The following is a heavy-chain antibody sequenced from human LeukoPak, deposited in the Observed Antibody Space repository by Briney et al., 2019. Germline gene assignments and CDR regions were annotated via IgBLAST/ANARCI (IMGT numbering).Heavy chain of an antibody. D-gene: IGHD6-13*01. J-gene: IGHJ4*02. Sequence: GGSLRLSCAASGFTFSSYAMHWVRQAPGKGLEYVSAIIINVSSTYYANSVKGRFTISRDNSKNTLYLQMGSLRAEDMAMYYCARGIAAAGSYFDYWGQGNLVTVSS. CDR1: GFTFSSYA. V-gene: IGHV3-64*01. CDR3: ARGIAAAGSYFDY. CDR2: IIINVSST.